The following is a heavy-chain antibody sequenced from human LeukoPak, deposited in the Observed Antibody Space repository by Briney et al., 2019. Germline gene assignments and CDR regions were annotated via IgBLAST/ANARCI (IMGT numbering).Heavy chain of an antibody. CDR1: GGSISSYY. D-gene: IGHD6-13*01. Sequence: SETLSLTCTVSGGSISSYYWSWIRQPAGQGLEWMGRIYSTESTNYNPSLKSRVTMSVDTSKSQSSLRLRSVTAADTAVYYCARQIASAGTAGFDFWGQGALVTVSS. CDR3: ARQIASAGTAGFDF. J-gene: IGHJ4*02. CDR2: IYSTEST. V-gene: IGHV4-4*07.